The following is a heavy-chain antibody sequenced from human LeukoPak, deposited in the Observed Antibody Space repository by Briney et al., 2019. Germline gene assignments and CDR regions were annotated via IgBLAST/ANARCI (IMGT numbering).Heavy chain of an antibody. Sequence: ASVKVSCKASGYTFTGYYMHWVRQAPGQGLEWMGWINPNSGGTNYAQKFQGRVTMTRDTSISTAYMELSRLRAEDTALYYCAKSRGSNWPRYFDLWGRGTLITVSS. CDR2: INPNSGGT. CDR3: AKSRGSNWPRYFDL. J-gene: IGHJ2*01. D-gene: IGHD6-13*01. CDR1: GYTFTGYY. V-gene: IGHV1-2*02.